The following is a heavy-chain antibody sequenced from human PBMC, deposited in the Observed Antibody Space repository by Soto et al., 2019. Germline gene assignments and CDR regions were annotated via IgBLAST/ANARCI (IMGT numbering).Heavy chain of an antibody. Sequence: SETLSLTCTVSHACISSYYWCWVRQPPGKGLEWIGYMFYSGRPSYNPSLKSRVTISVDTSKNQVSLKLTSVTAADTAVYYCAAFRKRSGWYPIDSCGQATLVTLSS. CDR2: MFYSGRP. D-gene: IGHD6-19*01. J-gene: IGHJ4*02. CDR1: HACISSYY. CDR3: AAFRKRSGWYPIDS. V-gene: IGHV4-59*01.